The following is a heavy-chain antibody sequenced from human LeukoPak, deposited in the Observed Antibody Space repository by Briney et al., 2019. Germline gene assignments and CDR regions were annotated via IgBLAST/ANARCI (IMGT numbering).Heavy chain of an antibody. J-gene: IGHJ4*02. Sequence: SETLSLTCTVSGGSISTFYWSWIRQPAGKGLEWIGRIYTSGSTNSNPSLKSRVTMSVDTSKNQFSLKLSSVTAADTAVYYCTRGGGSYRNYFDHWGQGTLVTVSS. CDR1: GGSISTFY. CDR2: IYTSGST. D-gene: IGHD1-26*01. V-gene: IGHV4-4*07. CDR3: TRGGGSYRNYFDH.